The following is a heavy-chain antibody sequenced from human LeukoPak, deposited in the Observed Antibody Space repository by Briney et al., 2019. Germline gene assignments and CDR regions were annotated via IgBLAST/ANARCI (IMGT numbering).Heavy chain of an antibody. D-gene: IGHD1/OR15-1a*01. CDR3: ARGTSLGRPGTYYFDY. CDR2: LSGDGSTT. J-gene: IGHJ4*02. Sequence: GGSLRLSCAASGFTFSTHGMSWVRQAPGKGLEWVASLSGDGSTTYHADSVKGRFTISRDNSRSTLYLQVNSLSAEDTAVYYCARGTSLGRPGTYYFDYWGQGALVTVSS. V-gene: IGHV3-23*01. CDR1: GFTFSTHG.